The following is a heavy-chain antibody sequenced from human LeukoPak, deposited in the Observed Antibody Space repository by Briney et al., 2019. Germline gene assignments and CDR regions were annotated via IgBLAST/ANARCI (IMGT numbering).Heavy chain of an antibody. V-gene: IGHV3-48*02. Sequence: GGSLRLSCAASGFIFSSYSMNWGRQAPGKGLEWLSYISSGSCTIYYAGSVKGRFTISRDNAKNSVYLQMNSLRDEDTAVYYCARGGNIDVWGQGTLVTVSS. CDR3: ARGGNIDV. CDR1: GFIFSSYS. J-gene: IGHJ4*02. CDR2: ISSGSCTI. D-gene: IGHD3-10*01.